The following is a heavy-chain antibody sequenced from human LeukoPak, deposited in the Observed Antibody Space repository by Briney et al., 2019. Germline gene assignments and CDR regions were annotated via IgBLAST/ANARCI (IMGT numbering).Heavy chain of an antibody. CDR2: INPNSGGT. Sequence: ASVKASCKASGYTFTGYYMHWVRQAPGQGLEWMGWINPNSGGTNYAQKFQGWVTMTRDTSISTAYMELSRLRSDDTAVYYCARTEWSGFSGVYGMDVWGQGTTVTVSS. J-gene: IGHJ6*02. CDR1: GYTFTGYY. CDR3: ARTEWSGFSGVYGMDV. V-gene: IGHV1-2*04. D-gene: IGHD3-3*01.